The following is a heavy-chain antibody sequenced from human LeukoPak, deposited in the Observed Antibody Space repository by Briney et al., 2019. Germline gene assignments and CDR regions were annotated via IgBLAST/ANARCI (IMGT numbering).Heavy chain of an antibody. Sequence: PGGSLRLSCAASGFTLSSYAMSWVRQGPGKGLEWVSAISVSGNTYHADSVKGRFTISRDSYKNTLYLQMNSLRAEDTAVYYCARVRSGFYHDYWGQGTLVTVSS. CDR1: GFTLSSYA. CDR3: ARVRSGFYHDY. CDR2: ISVSGNT. V-gene: IGHV3-23*01. J-gene: IGHJ4*02. D-gene: IGHD3-22*01.